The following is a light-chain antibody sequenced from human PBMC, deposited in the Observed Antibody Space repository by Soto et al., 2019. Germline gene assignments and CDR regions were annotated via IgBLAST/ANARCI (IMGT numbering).Light chain of an antibody. V-gene: IGLV2-8*01. Sequence: QSVLTQPASVSGSPGQSITISCTGTSSDIGTFNYVSWYQQHPDKAPKLMIYEVTQRPSGVPDRFSGSKSGNTASLTVSGLQAEDEADYYCSSYAGNNKLVFGGGTQLTVL. CDR2: EVT. CDR3: SSYAGNNKLV. J-gene: IGLJ3*02. CDR1: SSDIGTFNY.